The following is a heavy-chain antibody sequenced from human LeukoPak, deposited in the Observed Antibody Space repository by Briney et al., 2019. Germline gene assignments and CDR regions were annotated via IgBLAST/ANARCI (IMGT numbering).Heavy chain of an antibody. D-gene: IGHD1/OR15-1a*01. J-gene: IGHJ6*02. Sequence: SVKVSCKASGYTFTGYYMHWVRQAPGQGLEWMGRIIPVLGKGDNAQKFQGRLTITADKATATAYMELKNLRSEDTAVYYCARVEQWMEKGPDYDYGLDVWGQGTTVVVSS. CDR3: ARVEQWMEKGPDYDYGLDV. CDR2: IIPVLGKG. CDR1: GYTFTGYY. V-gene: IGHV1-69*04.